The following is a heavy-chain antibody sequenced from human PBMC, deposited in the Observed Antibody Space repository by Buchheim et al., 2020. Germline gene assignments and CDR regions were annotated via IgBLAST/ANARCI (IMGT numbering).Heavy chain of an antibody. J-gene: IGHJ4*02. Sequence: QVQLVESGGGVVQPGRSLRLSCAASGFTFSSYDMHWVRQAPGKGLEWVAVISYGGSNKYYTDSVKGRFTISRDNSKNTLYLQMNSLRAEDTAVYYCAKSPYYYDSSGFGDYWGQGTL. CDR2: ISYGGSNK. V-gene: IGHV3-30*18. D-gene: IGHD3-22*01. CDR1: GFTFSSYD. CDR3: AKSPYYYDSSGFGDY.